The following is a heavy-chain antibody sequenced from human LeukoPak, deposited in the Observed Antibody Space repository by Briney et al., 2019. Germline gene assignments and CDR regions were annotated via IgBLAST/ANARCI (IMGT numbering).Heavy chain of an antibody. J-gene: IGHJ3*02. V-gene: IGHV1-2*02. Sequence: GASVTVSCKASGYTFTGYYMHWVRQAPGQGLEWMGWINPNSGGTNYAQKFQGRVTMTRDTSISTAYMELSRLRSDDTAVYYCARSEYQLRRQDAFDIWGQGTMVTVSS. CDR2: INPNSGGT. CDR1: GYTFTGYY. D-gene: IGHD2-2*01. CDR3: ARSEYQLRRQDAFDI.